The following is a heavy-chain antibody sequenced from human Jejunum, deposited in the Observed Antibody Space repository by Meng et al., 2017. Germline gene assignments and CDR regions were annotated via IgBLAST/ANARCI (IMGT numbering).Heavy chain of an antibody. CDR1: GVSVTSGHYS. CDR2: VFYTGST. Sequence: QVHLQESGPGLVRASETLSLTCTVSGVSVTSGHYSWSWVRQPPGQGLEWIGHVFYTGSTNYSPSFKSRVTISVHTSMNQFSLKLNSVTAADTAVYYCARGGWDFEYWGQGILVTVSS. CDR3: ARGGWDFEY. V-gene: IGHV4-61*01. J-gene: IGHJ4*02. D-gene: IGHD3-16*01.